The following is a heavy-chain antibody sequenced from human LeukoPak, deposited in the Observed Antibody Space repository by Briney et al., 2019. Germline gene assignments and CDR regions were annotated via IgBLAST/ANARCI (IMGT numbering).Heavy chain of an antibody. Sequence: PSETLSLTCTVSGGSISSYYWSWIRQPPGKGLEWIGYISYSGSTNFNPSLKSRVTISVDTSKNQFSLKLSSVTAGDTAVYYCAREGTAGTNLNWFDPWGQGTLVTLSS. D-gene: IGHD1-1*01. V-gene: IGHV4-59*01. CDR3: AREGTAGTNLNWFDP. J-gene: IGHJ5*02. CDR2: ISYSGST. CDR1: GGSISSYY.